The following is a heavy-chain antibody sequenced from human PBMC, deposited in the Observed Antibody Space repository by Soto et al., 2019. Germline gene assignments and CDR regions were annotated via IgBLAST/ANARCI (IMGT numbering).Heavy chain of an antibody. J-gene: IGHJ6*02. CDR2: IIPIFGTA. D-gene: IGHD6-6*01. Sequence: QVQLVQSGAEVKKPGSSVKVSCKASGCTFSSYAISWVRQAPGQGLEWMGGIIPIFGTANYAQKFQGRVTITADESTSTAYMELSSLRSEDTAVYYCASSSTLVPGYYYYYGMDVWGQGTTVTVSS. CDR3: ASSSTLVPGYYYYYGMDV. CDR1: GCTFSSYA. V-gene: IGHV1-69*01.